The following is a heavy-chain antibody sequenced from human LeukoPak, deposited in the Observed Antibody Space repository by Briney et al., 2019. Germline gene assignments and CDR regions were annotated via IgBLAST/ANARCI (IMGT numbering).Heavy chain of an antibody. CDR2: MFSSGTT. CDR3: ARGRDNLDY. CDR1: GASIGGYS. Sequence: PSLTLSLTCTVSGASIGGYSWRWVRQTPGKRLEWIAYMFSSGTTKYSPSLKSRVTISLDTSKNQVSLNLRTVTAADTAMYYCARGRDNLDYWGQGIHVTVSS. V-gene: IGHV4-59*01. J-gene: IGHJ4*02. D-gene: IGHD2-15*01.